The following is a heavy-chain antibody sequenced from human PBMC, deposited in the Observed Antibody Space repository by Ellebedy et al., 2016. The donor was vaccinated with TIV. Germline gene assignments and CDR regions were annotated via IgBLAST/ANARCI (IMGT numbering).Heavy chain of an antibody. CDR1: GFTFSSYG. D-gene: IGHD1-26*01. CDR2: MSANGGGT. V-gene: IGHV3-23*01. Sequence: PGGSLRLSCEVSGFTFSSYGMSWVRRAPAKGLEWVSSMSANGGGTYYADSVKGRFTISRDNSKNTLFLQMNRLRAEDTAVYYCAKLTYGAKLVGGGDFWGQGTLVTVSS. J-gene: IGHJ4*02. CDR3: AKLTYGAKLVGGGDF.